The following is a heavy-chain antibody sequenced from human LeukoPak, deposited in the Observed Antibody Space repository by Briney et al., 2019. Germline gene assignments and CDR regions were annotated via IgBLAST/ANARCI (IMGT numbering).Heavy chain of an antibody. D-gene: IGHD3-16*01. CDR2: IKSDGSST. J-gene: IGHJ6*02. Sequence: GGSLRLSCAASGFIFSDYWMHWVRRGPGKGLVWVSRIKSDGSSTSYADSVKGRFTISRDNAKNTVYVHMNSLRAEDTAVYYCARDRGILPYGMDVWGQGTTVTVSS. CDR3: ARDRGILPYGMDV. CDR1: GFIFSDYW. V-gene: IGHV3-74*01.